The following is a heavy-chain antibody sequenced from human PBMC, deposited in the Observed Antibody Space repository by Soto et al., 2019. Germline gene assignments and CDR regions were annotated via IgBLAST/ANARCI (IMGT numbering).Heavy chain of an antibody. D-gene: IGHD3-22*01. Sequence: EVQLLESGGDLIQPGGSLRLSCAASGFTFNIYAMTWVRQASGKGLEWVSAISRYGDITYYADSVEGRFSISRDNSKNTLYLQMNSLRAEDTAVYYCAKDRYLDHDSRGYLFDNWGQGTLVTLSS. J-gene: IGHJ4*02. CDR1: GFTFNIYA. CDR2: ISRYGDIT. CDR3: AKDRYLDHDSRGYLFDN. V-gene: IGHV3-23*01.